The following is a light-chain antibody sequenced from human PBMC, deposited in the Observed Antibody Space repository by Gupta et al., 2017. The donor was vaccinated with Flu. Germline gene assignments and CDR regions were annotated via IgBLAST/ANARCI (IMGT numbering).Light chain of an antibody. Sequence: TTTCGSSTGDVTSGNYPYWCQQKPGQAPRTLIYDKTNKHSGTPARFSGSLLGGKAALTLSGAQPEDEAEYYCLLTYNGASLWVFGGGTKLTVL. J-gene: IGLJ3*02. CDR1: TGDVTSGNY. CDR2: DKT. CDR3: LLTYNGASLWV. V-gene: IGLV7-46*01.